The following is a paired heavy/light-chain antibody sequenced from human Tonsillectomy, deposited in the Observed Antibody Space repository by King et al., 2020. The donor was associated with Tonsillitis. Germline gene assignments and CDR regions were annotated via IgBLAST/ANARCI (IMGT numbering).Light chain of an antibody. J-gene: IGLJ3*02. CDR2: DVS. V-gene: IGLV2-11*01. CDR1: SSDVGGYNY. CDR3: CAYAGSLWV. Sequence: QSALTQPRSVSGSPGQSVTISCTGTSSDVGGYNYVSWYQQHPGKAPKVMIYDVSKRPSGVPDRFSGSKSGNTASLTISGLQAEDEADYYCCAYAGSLWVFGGGTKLTVL.
Heavy chain of an antibody. J-gene: IGHJ4*02. V-gene: IGHV4-59*02. CDR3: ARADYDFLTGYYYDY. CDR2: VYYTGTT. Sequence: QVQLQESGPGLVKPSETLSLTCTVSGGSVNSYYWSWIRQPPGKGLEWIGYVYYTGTTNYNPSLRSRVTISVDTSKNQLSLKLNSVTAADTAVYYCARADYDFLTGYYYDYWGQGTLVTVSS. CDR1: GGSVNSYY. D-gene: IGHD3-9*01.